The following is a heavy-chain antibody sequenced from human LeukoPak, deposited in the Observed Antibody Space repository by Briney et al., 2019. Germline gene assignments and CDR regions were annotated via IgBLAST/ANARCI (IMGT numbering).Heavy chain of an antibody. CDR2: ISAYNGNT. V-gene: IGHV1-18*01. D-gene: IGHD3-3*01. Sequence: GASVKVSCKASGYTFTSYGISWVRQAPGQGLEWMGWISAYNGNTNYAQKLQGRVTMTTDTSTSTAYMELRSLRSDDTAVYYCARDSVLEWQLGGHGRGWYYYYYMDVWGKGTTVTVSS. J-gene: IGHJ6*03. CDR1: GYTFTSYG. CDR3: ARDSVLEWQLGGHGRGWYYYYYMDV.